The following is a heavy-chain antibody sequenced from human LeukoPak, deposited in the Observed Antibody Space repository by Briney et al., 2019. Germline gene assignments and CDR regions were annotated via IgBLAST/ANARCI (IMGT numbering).Heavy chain of an antibody. D-gene: IGHD2-2*01. CDR2: IYSGGST. CDR1: GFTVSSNY. CDR3: ARERTSWGDAFDI. Sequence: GTSLRLSCAASGFTVSSNYMSWVRQAPGKGLEWVSVIYSGGSTYYADSVKGRFTISRDNSKNTLYLQMNSLRAEDTAVYYCARERTSWGDAFDIWGQGTMVTVSS. V-gene: IGHV3-53*01. J-gene: IGHJ3*02.